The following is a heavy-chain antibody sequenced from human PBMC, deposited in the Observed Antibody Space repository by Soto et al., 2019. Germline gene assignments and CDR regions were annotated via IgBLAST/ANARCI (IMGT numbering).Heavy chain of an antibody. V-gene: IGHV3-49*03. CDR3: ARGYGRSGYYEIPLFDY. J-gene: IGHJ4*02. CDR1: GFTFGDYA. Sequence: QPGGSLRLSCTASGFTFGDYAISWFRQAPGKGLEWVGFIRFKPYGGTTEYAASVKGRFTISRDDSKSIAYLQMNSLKTEDTAVYYCARGYGRSGYYEIPLFDYWGQGTLVTVSS. CDR2: IRFKPYGGTT. D-gene: IGHD3-22*01.